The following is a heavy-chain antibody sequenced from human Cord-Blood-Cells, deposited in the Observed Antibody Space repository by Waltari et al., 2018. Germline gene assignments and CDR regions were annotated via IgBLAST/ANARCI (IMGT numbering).Heavy chain of an antibody. V-gene: IGHV4-34*01. J-gene: IGHJ4*02. Sequence: QVQLQQWGAGLLKPSETLSLTCAVSGGSFSGYYWSCTRQPPGKGLEWIGEINHSGSTNYNPSLKSRVTISVDTSKNQFSLKLSSVTAADTAVYYCASYYYYDSSGYYFDYWGQGTLVTVSS. D-gene: IGHD3-22*01. CDR2: INHSGST. CDR3: ASYYYYDSSGYYFDY. CDR1: GGSFSGYY.